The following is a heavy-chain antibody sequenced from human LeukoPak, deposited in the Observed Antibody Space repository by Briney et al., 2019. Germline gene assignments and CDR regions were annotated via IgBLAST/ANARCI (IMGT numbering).Heavy chain of an antibody. CDR2: IYSGGST. CDR3: ARDHSGSSYLDY. D-gene: IGHD1-26*01. V-gene: IGHV3-66*02. J-gene: IGHJ4*02. CDR1: GFTVSSNY. Sequence: GGSLRLSCAASGFTVSSNYMSWVRQAPGKGLEWVSVIYSGGSTYYADSVKGRFTISRDNSKNTLYLQMNSLRAEDTAVYYCARDHSGSSYLDYWGQGTLVTVSS.